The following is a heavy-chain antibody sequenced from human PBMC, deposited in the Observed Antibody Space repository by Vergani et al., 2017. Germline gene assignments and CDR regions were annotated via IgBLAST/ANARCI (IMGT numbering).Heavy chain of an antibody. D-gene: IGHD3-22*01. CDR3: ASGVWDYYDSSGYYGTLDY. CDR1: GFTFSSYS. V-gene: IGHV3-21*01. Sequence: EVQLVESGGGLVKPGGSLRLSCAASGFTFSSYSMNWVRQAPGKGLEWVSSISSSSSYIYYADSVKGRFTISRDNAKNSLYLQMNSLRAEDTAVYYCASGVWDYYDSSGYYGTLDYWGQGTLVTVSS. CDR2: ISSSSSYI. J-gene: IGHJ4*02.